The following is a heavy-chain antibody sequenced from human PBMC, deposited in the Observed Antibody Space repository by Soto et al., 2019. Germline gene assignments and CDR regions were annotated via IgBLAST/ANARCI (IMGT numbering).Heavy chain of an antibody. D-gene: IGHD3-9*01. J-gene: IGHJ5*02. V-gene: IGHV3-30*18. CDR2: ISYDGSNK. CDR3: AKDRVPNFDWLPQLNRFDP. CDR1: GFTFSSYG. Sequence: PGGSLRLSCAASGFTFSSYGMHWVRQAPGKGLEWVAVISYDGSNKYYADSVKGRFTISRDNSKNTLYLQMNSLRAEDTAVYYCAKDRVPNFDWLPQLNRFDPWGQGTLVPVAS.